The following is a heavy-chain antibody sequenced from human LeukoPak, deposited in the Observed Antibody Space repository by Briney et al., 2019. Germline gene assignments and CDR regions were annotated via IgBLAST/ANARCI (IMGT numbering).Heavy chain of an antibody. V-gene: IGHV3-23*01. D-gene: IGHD1-1*01. CDR1: GFTFDDYA. J-gene: IGHJ5*02. Sequence: PGRSLRLSCAVSGFTFDDYAMHWVRQAPGKGLEWVSAISGSGGSTYYADSVKGRFTISRDNSKSTLYLQMNSLRAEDTAVYYCAKKTWNDGFNWFDPWGQGTLVTVSS. CDR2: ISGSGGST. CDR3: AKKTWNDGFNWFDP.